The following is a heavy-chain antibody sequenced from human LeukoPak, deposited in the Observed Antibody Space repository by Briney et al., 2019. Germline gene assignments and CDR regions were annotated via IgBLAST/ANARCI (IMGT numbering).Heavy chain of an antibody. CDR3: ARTLAHDSSSYNRGAVDY. D-gene: IGHD3-22*01. V-gene: IGHV4-31*03. Sequence: SETLSLTCTVSGGSISSGGYYWSWIRQHPGKGLEWIGYIYYSGSTYYNPSLKSRVTISVDTSMNQFSLKLSSVTAADTAVYYCARTLAHDSSSYNRGAVDYWGQGTLVTVSS. CDR2: IYYSGST. CDR1: GGSISSGGYY. J-gene: IGHJ4*02.